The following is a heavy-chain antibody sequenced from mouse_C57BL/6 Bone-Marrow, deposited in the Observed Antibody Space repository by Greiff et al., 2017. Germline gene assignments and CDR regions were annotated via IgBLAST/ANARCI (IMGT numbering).Heavy chain of an antibody. CDR3: ARRCGSDF. CDR2: IDPEDGET. CDR1: GFNIKDSY. V-gene: IGHV14-2*01. J-gene: IGHJ2*01. Sequence: VQLQQSGAELVKPGASVTLTCTASGFNIKDSYMHGGKLRTEQGPEWIGRIDPEDGETKSAPQFPGKATITADTSSNTAYLQRSSLTSEDTAVYYCARRCGSDFWGQGTTLTVSS.